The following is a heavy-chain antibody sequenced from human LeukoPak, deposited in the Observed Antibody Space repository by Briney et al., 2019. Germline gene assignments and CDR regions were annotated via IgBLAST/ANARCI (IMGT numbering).Heavy chain of an antibody. CDR2: IRYDGSNK. Sequence: GGSLRLSCAASGFTFSSYGMHWVRQAPGKGLEWVALIRYDGSNKYYADSVEGRFTVSGDNSKNTVYLQMNSLRAEDTAVYYCAKRDTATGGSYYFDYWGQGTLVTVSS. CDR3: AKRDTATGGSYYFDY. J-gene: IGHJ4*02. CDR1: GFTFSSYG. V-gene: IGHV3-30*02. D-gene: IGHD5-18*01.